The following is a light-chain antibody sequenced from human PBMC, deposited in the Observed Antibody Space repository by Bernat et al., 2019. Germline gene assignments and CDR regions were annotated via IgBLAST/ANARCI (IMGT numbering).Light chain of an antibody. CDR3: MQGKHWPPWT. CDR2: RAS. J-gene: IGKJ1*01. CDR1: QSLVHSDGNTY. Sequence: EVVMTQSPLSLPVTLGQSASISCRSSQSLVHSDGNTYLNWFQQSPGQSPRRLFYRASKRDSGVPDRFSGSGSGTDFTLKISSVEAEDVGVYYCMQGKHWPPWTFGQGTKVEIK. V-gene: IGKV2-30*02.